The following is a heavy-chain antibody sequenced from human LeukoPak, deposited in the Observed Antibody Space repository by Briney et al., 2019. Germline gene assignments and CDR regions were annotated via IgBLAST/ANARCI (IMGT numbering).Heavy chain of an antibody. CDR1: GFTFSSYG. D-gene: IGHD3-10*01. V-gene: IGHV3-30*18. CDR3: ANRDSEGGSGPRPIDY. CDR2: ISYDGGNK. J-gene: IGHJ4*02. Sequence: PGRSLRLSCAASGFTFSSYGMHWVRQAPGKGLEWVAVISYDGGNKYYADSVKGRFTISRDNSKNTLYLQMNSLRAEDTAVYYCANRDSEGGSGPRPIDYWGQGTLVTVSS.